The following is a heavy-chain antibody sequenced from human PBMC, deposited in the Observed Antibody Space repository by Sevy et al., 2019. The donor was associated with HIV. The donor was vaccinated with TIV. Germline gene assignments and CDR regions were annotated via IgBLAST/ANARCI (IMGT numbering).Heavy chain of an antibody. J-gene: IGHJ6*02. V-gene: IGHV3-30*18. CDR3: AKDLVTRGGYYGMDV. CDR1: GFTFSSYG. CDR2: ISYDGSNK. Sequence: GGSLRLSCAASGFTFSSYGMHWVRRAPGKGLEWVADISYDGSNKDYADSVKGRFTISRDNSKNTLYLQMNSLRAEDTAVYYCAKDLVTRGGYYGMDVWGQGTTVTVSS. D-gene: IGHD3-10*01.